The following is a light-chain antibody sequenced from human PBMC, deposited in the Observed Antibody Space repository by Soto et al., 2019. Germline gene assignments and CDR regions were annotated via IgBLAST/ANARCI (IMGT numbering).Light chain of an antibody. V-gene: IGLV2-14*01. J-gene: IGLJ1*01. CDR1: SSDVGAYNY. CDR2: DVT. Sequence: QSALTQPASVSGSPGQSIAISCTGTSSDVGAYNYVSWYQQHPGKAPKLMIYDVTNRPSGVSDRFSGSKSGSTASLTISGLQAEDEADYYCSSYTISSLDVFGTGTKVTVL. CDR3: SSYTISSLDV.